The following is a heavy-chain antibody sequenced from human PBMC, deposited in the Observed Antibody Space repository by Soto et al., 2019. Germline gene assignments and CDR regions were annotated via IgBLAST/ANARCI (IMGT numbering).Heavy chain of an antibody. J-gene: IGHJ4*02. Sequence: PGGSLRLSCAASGFTFSSYAMSWVRQSPGKGLEWVSAISGSGGSTYYADSVKGRFTISRDNSKNTLYLQMNSLRAEDTAVYYCAKGNILTGYPFDYWGQGTLVTVSS. CDR3: AKGNILTGYPFDY. CDR1: GFTFSSYA. CDR2: ISGSGGST. V-gene: IGHV3-23*01. D-gene: IGHD3-9*01.